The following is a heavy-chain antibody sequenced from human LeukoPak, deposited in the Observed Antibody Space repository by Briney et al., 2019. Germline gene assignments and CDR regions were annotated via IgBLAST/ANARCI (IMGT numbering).Heavy chain of an antibody. CDR1: GYTLTELS. D-gene: IGHD2-2*01. CDR2: FDPEDGET. CDR3: ATAHCSSTSCYFDY. V-gene: IGHV1-24*01. Sequence: EASVKVSCKVSGYTLTELSMHWVRQAPGKGLEWMGGFDPEDGETIYAQKFQGRVTMTEDTSTDTAYMELSSLRFEDTAVYYCATAHCSSTSCYFDYWGQGTLVTVSS. J-gene: IGHJ4*02.